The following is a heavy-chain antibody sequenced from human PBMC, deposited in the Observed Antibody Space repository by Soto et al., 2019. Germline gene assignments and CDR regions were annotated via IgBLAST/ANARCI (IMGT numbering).Heavy chain of an antibody. D-gene: IGHD4-17*01. J-gene: IGHJ3*01. CDR2: IDPSDSYT. Sequence: PGESLKISCKASGYTFMNYWISWGLQRPVKGLEWMGTIDPSDSYTKYSPSFQGHVTFSSDKSISTAYVQWSNLKASDTAIYYCARHVKYTVVSSTDAFDPWGLGTLVTVSS. CDR1: GYTFMNYW. CDR3: ARHVKYTVVSSTDAFDP. V-gene: IGHV5-10-1*01.